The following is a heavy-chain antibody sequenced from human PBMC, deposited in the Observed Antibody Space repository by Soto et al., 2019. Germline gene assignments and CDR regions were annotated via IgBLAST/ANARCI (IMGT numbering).Heavy chain of an antibody. Sequence: GGSLRLSCAASGFTFSSYWMSWVRQAPGKGLEWVANIKQDGSEKYYVDSVKGRFTISRDNAKNSLYLQMNSLRAEDTAVYYCAREISSSPTGDALDIWGQGTMVTVSS. J-gene: IGHJ3*02. CDR3: AREISSSPTGDALDI. CDR2: IKQDGSEK. D-gene: IGHD6-13*01. V-gene: IGHV3-7*05. CDR1: GFTFSSYW.